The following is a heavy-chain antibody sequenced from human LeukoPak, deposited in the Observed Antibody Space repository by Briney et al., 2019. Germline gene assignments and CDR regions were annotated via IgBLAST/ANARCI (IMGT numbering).Heavy chain of an antibody. CDR3: ARDGFWLPEPKGSDY. Sequence: GGSLRLSCTASGFIFSGSWMAWVRQAPGKGLEWVSYISSSSNTIYYADSVKGRFTISRDNAKNSLYLQMNSLRAEDTAVYYCARDGFWLPEPKGSDYWGQGTLVTVSS. CDR2: ISSSSNTI. D-gene: IGHD1-14*01. CDR1: GFIFSGSW. J-gene: IGHJ4*02. V-gene: IGHV3-48*01.